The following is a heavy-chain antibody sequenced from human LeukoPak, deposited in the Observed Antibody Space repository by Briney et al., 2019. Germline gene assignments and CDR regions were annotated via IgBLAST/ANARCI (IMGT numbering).Heavy chain of an antibody. CDR1: GYRFTSNW. D-gene: IGHD3-16*01. CDR3: AYGKYYFDY. Sequence: GESLKISCKGSGYRFTSNWIAWVRQMPGKGLEWMGIIYPGDSDTRHSPSFQGQVTISADKSISTAYLQWSSLRASDTAIYFCAYGKYYFDYWGQGTLVTVSS. J-gene: IGHJ4*02. V-gene: IGHV5-51*01. CDR2: IYPGDSDT.